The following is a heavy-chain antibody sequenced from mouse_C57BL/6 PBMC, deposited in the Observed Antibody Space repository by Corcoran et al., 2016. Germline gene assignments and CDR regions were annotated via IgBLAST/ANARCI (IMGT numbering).Heavy chain of an antibody. J-gene: IGHJ2*01. CDR3: APDSSGLIDY. CDR2: IDPEDGET. D-gene: IGHD3-2*02. V-gene: IGHV14-2*01. Sequence: EVQLQQSGAELVKPGASVKLSCTASGFNIKDYYMHWVKQRTEQGLEWIGRIDPEDGETKYATKFQGKATITADTSSNTAYLQLSSLTSEDTAVYYCAPDSSGLIDYWGQGTTLTVSS. CDR1: GFNIKDYY.